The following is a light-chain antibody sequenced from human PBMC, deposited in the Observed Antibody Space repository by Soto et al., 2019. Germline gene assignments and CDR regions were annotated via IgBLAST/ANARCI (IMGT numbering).Light chain of an antibody. Sequence: IVMTQSPDSLAVSLGERATINCKSSQNVLYISNNKNYLAWYQQKPGQPPKLLIYWASTRESGVPDRFSGSGSGTDFTLTISSLQAEDVAVYYCQQYYGAPYTFGQGTKLEIK. V-gene: IGKV4-1*01. CDR2: WAS. CDR3: QQYYGAPYT. CDR1: QNVLYISNNKNY. J-gene: IGKJ2*01.